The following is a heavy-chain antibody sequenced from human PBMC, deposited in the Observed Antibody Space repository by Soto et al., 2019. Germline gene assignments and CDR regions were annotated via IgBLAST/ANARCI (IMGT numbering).Heavy chain of an antibody. D-gene: IGHD3-22*01. CDR3: ASNYYDSSGSSPSYYYYYGMDV. CDR1: GYTFTSYD. Sequence: GASVKVSCKASGYTFTSYDINWVRQATGQGLEWMGWMNPNSGNTGYAQKFQGRVTMTRNTSISTAYMELSSLRSEDTAVYYCASNYYDSSGSSPSYYYYYGMDVWGQGTTVTVYS. J-gene: IGHJ6*02. CDR2: MNPNSGNT. V-gene: IGHV1-8*01.